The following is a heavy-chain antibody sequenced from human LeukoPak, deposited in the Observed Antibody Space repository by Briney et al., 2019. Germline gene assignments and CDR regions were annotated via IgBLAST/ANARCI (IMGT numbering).Heavy chain of an antibody. Sequence: SETLSLTCTVSGGSISSSSYYWGWIRQPPGKGLEWIGSIYYSATTYYNPSLKSRVSISVDTSKNQFSLKLSSVSAADTAVYYCARSSGYLFDPWGQGILVTVSS. D-gene: IGHD3-22*01. CDR3: ARSSGYLFDP. CDR2: IYYSATT. J-gene: IGHJ5*02. V-gene: IGHV4-39*01. CDR1: GGSISSSSYY.